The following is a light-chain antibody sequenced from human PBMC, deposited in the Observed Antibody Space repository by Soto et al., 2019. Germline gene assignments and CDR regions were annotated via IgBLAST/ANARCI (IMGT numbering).Light chain of an antibody. V-gene: IGKV3-20*01. Sequence: PGERATLSCRASQSISSSYLAWYQQKPGQAPRLLIYGASSRATGIPDRFSGSGSGTDFTLTISRLEPEDFAVYYCQQYGSSPFTFGPGTKVDIK. CDR1: QSISSSY. CDR2: GAS. CDR3: QQYGSSPFT. J-gene: IGKJ3*01.